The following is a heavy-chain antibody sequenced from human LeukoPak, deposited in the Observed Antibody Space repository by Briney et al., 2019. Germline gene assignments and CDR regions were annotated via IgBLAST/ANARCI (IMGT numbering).Heavy chain of an antibody. J-gene: IGHJ4*02. Sequence: SETLSLTCSVSGGSISSSRYYWGWIRQPPGKGLEWIGSIYYTGSTYHNPSLKSRVTISVDTSKNPFSLKLTSVTAADAAVYYCVVWLGELLHFDYWGQGTLVTVSS. D-gene: IGHD3-10*01. CDR3: VVWLGELLHFDY. CDR2: IYYTGST. V-gene: IGHV4-39*01. CDR1: GGSISSSRYY.